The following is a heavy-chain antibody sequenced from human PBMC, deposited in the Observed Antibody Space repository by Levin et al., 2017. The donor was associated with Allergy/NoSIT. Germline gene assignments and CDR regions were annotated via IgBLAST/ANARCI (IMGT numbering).Heavy chain of an antibody. D-gene: IGHD6-13*01. CDR2: INHSGST. J-gene: IGHJ3*02. CDR1: GGSFSGYY. V-gene: IGHV4-34*01. Sequence: SETLSLTCAVYGGSFSGYYWSWIRQPPGKGLEWIGEINHSGSTNYNPSLKSRVTISVDTSKNQFSLKLSSVTAADTAVYYCARGYSRRPWAFDIWGQGTMVTVSS. CDR3: ARGYSRRPWAFDI.